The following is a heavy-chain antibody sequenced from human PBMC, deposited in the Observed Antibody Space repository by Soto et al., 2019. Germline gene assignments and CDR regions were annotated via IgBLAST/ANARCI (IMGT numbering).Heavy chain of an antibody. CDR1: GGSISSINW. J-gene: IGHJ6*02. Sequence: QVQLQESGPGLVKPSGTLSLTCDVSGGSISSINWWSWVRQPPGKGLKWIGEIYHSGSTTYNPSLKSRVTISVDKSKIQFSLKLKSVTAADTAIYYCARGGGPDIAYGMDVWGQGTTVTVSS. D-gene: IGHD5-12*01. CDR3: ARGGGPDIAYGMDV. V-gene: IGHV4-4*02. CDR2: IYHSGST.